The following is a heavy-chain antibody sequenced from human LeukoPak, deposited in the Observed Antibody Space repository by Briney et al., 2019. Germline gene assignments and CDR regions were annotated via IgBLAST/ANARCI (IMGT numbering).Heavy chain of an antibody. J-gene: IGHJ4*02. D-gene: IGHD1-1*01. CDR2: IDPSSYYI. CDR1: GVSFDSYS. CDR3: AQVSVRLERQSGVDF. V-gene: IGHV3-21*01. Sequence: NPGGSLCLACAASGVSFDSYSMNWVRQAPGKGLEWVSSIDPSSYYIYYGDSVKGRSAISRDNAKNSLYLQINSLRAEDTAVYYFAQVSVRLERQSGVDFWGQVTLVTGSS.